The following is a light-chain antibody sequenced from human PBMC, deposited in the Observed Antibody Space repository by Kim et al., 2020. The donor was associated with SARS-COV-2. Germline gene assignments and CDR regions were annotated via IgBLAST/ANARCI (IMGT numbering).Light chain of an antibody. Sequence: PGKTATSTCGGDKIEVKSVHLCQQKPGPAPALVIHYDSDRPTGIPERFSGSKSGNTATLTISRAEAEDEADYDCQVFDSSSDQYVVFGGGTKLTVL. J-gene: IGLJ2*01. CDR1: KIEVKS. CDR2: YDS. V-gene: IGLV3-21*04. CDR3: QVFDSSSDQYVV.